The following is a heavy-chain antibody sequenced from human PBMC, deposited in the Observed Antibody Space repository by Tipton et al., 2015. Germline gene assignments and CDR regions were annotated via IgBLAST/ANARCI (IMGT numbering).Heavy chain of an antibody. CDR1: GGSIRTYY. D-gene: IGHD6-13*01. Sequence: TLSLTCTVSGGSIRTYYWVWIRQPPGRGLESTGYIYHSGRTNYNPSLRSRLTMSVESSKNQFSLRLSSVTAADTAVYYCARSLFPETAGLENWFDPWGQGTLVTVSS. J-gene: IGHJ5*02. V-gene: IGHV4-59*08. CDR2: IYHSGRT. CDR3: ARSLFPETAGLENWFDP.